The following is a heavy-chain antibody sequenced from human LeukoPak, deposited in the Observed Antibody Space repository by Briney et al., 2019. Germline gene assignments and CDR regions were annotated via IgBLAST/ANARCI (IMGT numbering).Heavy chain of an antibody. CDR3: ARGDYYDGGGRNWFDP. CDR2: IYTSWTT. J-gene: IGHJ5*02. Sequence: SETLSLTCTVSGGSMSDYYWSFIRPPPGKGLEWRGRIYTSWTTYFNPSLKSRVTMSVDTSKNQFSLRLTSMTAADTAVYFCARGDYYDGGGRNWFDPWGQGTLVTVSS. D-gene: IGHD3-16*01. V-gene: IGHV4-4*07. CDR1: GGSMSDYY.